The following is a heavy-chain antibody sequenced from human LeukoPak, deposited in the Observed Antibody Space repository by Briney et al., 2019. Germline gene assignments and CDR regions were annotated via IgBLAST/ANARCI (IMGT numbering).Heavy chain of an antibody. J-gene: IGHJ3*02. D-gene: IGHD2-15*01. CDR1: GGSIRSYY. Sequence: PSETLSLTCTVSGGSIRSYYWSWIRQPPGKGLEWIGYIYYSGSTNYNPSLKSRVTISVDTSKNQFSLKLSSVTAADTAVYYCARIYCSGGSCCPDAFDIWGQGTMVTVSS. CDR2: IYYSGST. CDR3: ARIYCSGGSCCPDAFDI. V-gene: IGHV4-59*01.